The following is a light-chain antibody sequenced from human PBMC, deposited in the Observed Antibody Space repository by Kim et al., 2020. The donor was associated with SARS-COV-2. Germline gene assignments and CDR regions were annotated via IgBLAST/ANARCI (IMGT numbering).Light chain of an antibody. Sequence: SPGESAAPSCRASQSVSSNLAWYQQKPGQAPRLLIYGASTRATGIPARFSGSGSGTEFTLTISSMQSEEFAVYYCQQYNNWPPLTFGGGTKVDIK. CDR2: GAS. CDR3: QQYNNWPPLT. V-gene: IGKV3-15*01. J-gene: IGKJ4*01. CDR1: QSVSSN.